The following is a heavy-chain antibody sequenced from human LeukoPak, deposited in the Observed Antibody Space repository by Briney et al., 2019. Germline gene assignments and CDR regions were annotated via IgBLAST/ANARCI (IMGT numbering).Heavy chain of an antibody. Sequence: GGSLRLSCTASGFTFGDYYMTWIRQAPGKGPEWLAYINSSGRTIYYADSVRGRFTISRDNAKNSLYLQMNSLRVEDTAIYYCARDRDYSTPPFDYWGQGTLVTVSS. CDR1: GFTFGDYY. V-gene: IGHV3-11*01. D-gene: IGHD2/OR15-2a*01. J-gene: IGHJ4*02. CDR2: INSSGRTI. CDR3: ARDRDYSTPPFDY.